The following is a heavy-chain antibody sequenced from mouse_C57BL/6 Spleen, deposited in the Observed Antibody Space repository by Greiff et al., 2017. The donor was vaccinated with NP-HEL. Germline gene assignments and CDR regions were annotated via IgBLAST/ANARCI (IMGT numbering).Heavy chain of an antibody. Sequence: EVQLQQSGAELVRPGASVKLSCTASGFNIKDYYMHWVKQRPEQGLEWIGRIDPEDGDTEYAPKFQGTATMTADTSSNTAYLQLSSLTSEDTAVYYCTTASYYGSSYWSAYWGQGSLVTVSA. CDR3: TTASYYGSSYWSAY. V-gene: IGHV14-1*01. J-gene: IGHJ3*01. D-gene: IGHD1-1*01. CDR1: GFNIKDYY. CDR2: IDPEDGDT.